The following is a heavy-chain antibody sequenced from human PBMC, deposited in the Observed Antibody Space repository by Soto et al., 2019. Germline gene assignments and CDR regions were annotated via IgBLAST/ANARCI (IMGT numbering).Heavy chain of an antibody. CDR2: ISAHNGNT. D-gene: IGHD3-22*01. Sequence: ASVKVSCKASGYTFSSYGITWVRRAPGQGLERIRWISAHNGNTNYAQKFQDRVTMTTDTYTSTAYMELRSLSSDDTAMYYCAIDRAHSNGYYGFYCDYCGQGSLVTVSS. V-gene: IGHV1-18*01. CDR3: AIDRAHSNGYYGFYCDY. J-gene: IGHJ4*02. CDR1: GYTFSSYG.